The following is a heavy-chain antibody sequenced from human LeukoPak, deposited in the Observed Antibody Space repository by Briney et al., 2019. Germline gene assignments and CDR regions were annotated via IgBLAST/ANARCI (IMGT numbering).Heavy chain of an antibody. D-gene: IGHD6-19*01. CDR2: INPNSGGT. Sequence: ASVKVSCTASGYTFTGYYMHWVRQAPGQGLEWMGWINPNSGGTNYAQKFQGRVTMTRDTSISTAYMELSRLRSDDTAVYYCARDQAGAVAGTVWGRYYYYYMDVWGKGTTVTISS. V-gene: IGHV1-2*02. CDR3: ARDQAGAVAGTVWGRYYYYYMDV. J-gene: IGHJ6*03. CDR1: GYTFTGYY.